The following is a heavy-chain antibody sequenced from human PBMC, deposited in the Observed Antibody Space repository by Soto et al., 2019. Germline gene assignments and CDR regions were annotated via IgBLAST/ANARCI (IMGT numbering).Heavy chain of an antibody. J-gene: IGHJ4*02. D-gene: IGHD5-18*01. CDR2: TSHDGSHK. Sequence: SLRLSCAASGFTFSSYGMHWVRQAPGKGLEWVAVTSHDGSHKYHVDSVKGRFTISKDNSKNTLYLQMNSLRAEDTAVYYCAKVKAGYNYGLGTLDFWGQGTLVTVSS. V-gene: IGHV3-30*18. CDR3: AKVKAGYNYGLGTLDF. CDR1: GFTFSSYG.